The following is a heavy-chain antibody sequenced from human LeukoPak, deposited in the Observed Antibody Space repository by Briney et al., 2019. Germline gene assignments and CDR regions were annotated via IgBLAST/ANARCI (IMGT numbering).Heavy chain of an antibody. D-gene: IGHD2-21*02. CDR3: AKGGVGYCGGDCYPPIDY. Sequence: GALRLSCAASGFTFDDYGMSWVRQAPGKGLEWVSGINWNGGSTGYADSVKGRFTISRDNAKNTLYLQMNSLRAEDTAVYYCAKGGVGYCGGDCYPPIDYWGQGTLVTVSS. V-gene: IGHV3-20*04. CDR2: INWNGGST. CDR1: GFTFDDYG. J-gene: IGHJ4*02.